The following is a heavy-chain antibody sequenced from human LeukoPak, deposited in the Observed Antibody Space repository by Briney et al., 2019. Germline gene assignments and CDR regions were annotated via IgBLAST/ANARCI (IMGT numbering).Heavy chain of an antibody. J-gene: IGHJ4*02. CDR2: TYYRSKWYN. D-gene: IGHD5-12*01. Sequence: SQTLSLICAISGDSVSSNSAAWNWIRQSPSRGLEWLGRTYYRSKWYNDYAVSVKSRITINPGTSKNQFSLQLNSVTPEDTAVYYCARGRCSGYDWGFDYFDYWGQGTLVTVSS. CDR3: ARGRCSGYDWGFDYFDY. V-gene: IGHV6-1*01. CDR1: GDSVSSNSAA.